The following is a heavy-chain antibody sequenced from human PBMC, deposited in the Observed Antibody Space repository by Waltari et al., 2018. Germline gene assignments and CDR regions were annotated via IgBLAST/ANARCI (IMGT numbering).Heavy chain of an antibody. D-gene: IGHD3-3*01. V-gene: IGHV3-33*01. J-gene: IGHJ6*02. CDR3: ARGTYYDFWSGYFYWYYYGMDV. Sequence: QVQLVESGGGVVQPGRSLRLSCAASGFTFSSYGMHWVRQAPGKGLERVAVIWYDGSNKYYADSVKGRFTISRDNSKNTLYLQMNSLRAEDTAVYYCARGTYYDFWSGYFYWYYYGMDVWGQGTTVTVSS. CDR2: IWYDGSNK. CDR1: GFTFSSYG.